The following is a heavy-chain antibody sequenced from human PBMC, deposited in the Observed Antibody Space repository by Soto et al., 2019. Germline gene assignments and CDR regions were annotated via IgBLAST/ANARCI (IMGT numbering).Heavy chain of an antibody. V-gene: IGHV4-39*01. J-gene: IGHJ4*02. D-gene: IGHD3-3*01. CDR2: IYYSGST. CDR1: GGSISSSSYY. CDR3: ARHPRLTIFGVARNFDY. Sequence: PSETLSLTCTVSGGSISSSSYYWGWIRQPPGKGLEWIGSIYYSGSTYYNPSLKSRVTISVDTSKNQFSLKLSSVTAADTAVYYCARHPRLTIFGVARNFDYWGQGTLVTVSS.